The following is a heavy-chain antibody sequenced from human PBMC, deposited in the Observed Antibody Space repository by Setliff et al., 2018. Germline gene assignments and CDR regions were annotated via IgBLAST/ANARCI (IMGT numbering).Heavy chain of an antibody. CDR2: IIPMFGT. J-gene: IGHJ5*02. V-gene: IGHV1-69*13. CDR1: GGTFSSYV. D-gene: IGHD3-3*01. CDR3: ARGNNVDHEYFDFWVASGDSDH. Sequence: SVKVSCKASGGTFSSYVISWVREAPGQGLEWMGGIIPMFGTNYAQKFQGRVTITADESTSTVYMELSSLRSDDTAVYYCARGNNVDHEYFDFWVASGDSDHWGQGTLVTVSS.